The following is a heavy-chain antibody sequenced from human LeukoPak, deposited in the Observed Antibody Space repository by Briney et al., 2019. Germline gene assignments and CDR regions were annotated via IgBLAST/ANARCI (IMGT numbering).Heavy chain of an antibody. D-gene: IGHD6-19*01. J-gene: IGHJ4*02. CDR1: GFAFSSYA. Sequence: GGSLRLSCAASGFAFSSYAMHWVRQAPGKGLEWVAIISYDGINEYYSDSVKGRFTISRDNFKNTLYLQMNSLRAEDTAVYYCAKARASYSSGCSDYWGQGTLVTVSS. CDR3: AKARASYSSGCSDY. V-gene: IGHV3-30*04. CDR2: ISYDGINE.